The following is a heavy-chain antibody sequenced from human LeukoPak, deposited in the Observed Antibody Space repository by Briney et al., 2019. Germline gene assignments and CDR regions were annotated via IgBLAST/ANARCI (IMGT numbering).Heavy chain of an antibody. D-gene: IGHD3-22*01. V-gene: IGHV3-48*03. CDR2: ISSDASAI. CDR3: ARDLTGDSSHEY. J-gene: IGHJ4*02. CDR1: GFTFSNYD. Sequence: GGSLRLSCAASGFTFSNYDMNWVRQAPGKGLEWVSYISSDASAIYYADSVKGRFTISRDNAKNSLYLQMNSLRAEDTAVYYCARDLTGDSSHEYWGQGTLVTVSS.